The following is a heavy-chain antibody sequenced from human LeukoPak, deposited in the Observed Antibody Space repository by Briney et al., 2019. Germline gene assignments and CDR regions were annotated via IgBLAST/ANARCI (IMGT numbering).Heavy chain of an antibody. CDR2: IYYSWST. CDR3: ARVGIDYGDYGHPIFDY. V-gene: IGHV4-59*01. Sequence: SETLSLTCTVSGGSISSYYWSWIRQPPGKGLEWIGYIYYSWSTNYNPSLKSRVTISVDTSKNQFSLKLSSVTAADTAVYYCARVGIDYGDYGHPIFDYWGQGTLVTVSS. J-gene: IGHJ4*02. D-gene: IGHD4-17*01. CDR1: GGSISSYY.